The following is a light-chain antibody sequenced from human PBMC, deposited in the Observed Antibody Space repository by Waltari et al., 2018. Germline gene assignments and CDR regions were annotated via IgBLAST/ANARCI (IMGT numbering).Light chain of an antibody. J-gene: IGLJ1*01. CDR1: SSDVGGYKY. CDR3: VSFTTSSTYV. V-gene: IGLV2-14*03. CDR2: DVT. Sequence: QSALTQPTSVSGSPGQSIAISCPGTSSDVGGYKYVPWYQQHSGKVPKLLIYDVTNRPSGVSDRFSGSKSGNTASLTISGLQADDEADYYCVSFTTSSTYVFGTGTTVTVL.